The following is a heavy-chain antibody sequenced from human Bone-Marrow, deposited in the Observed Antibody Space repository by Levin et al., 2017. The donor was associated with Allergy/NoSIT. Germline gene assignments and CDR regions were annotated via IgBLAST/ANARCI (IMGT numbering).Heavy chain of an antibody. J-gene: IGHJ5*02. D-gene: IGHD3-22*01. CDR1: GGSISSYY. CDR3: VRDIGVRQNSDSSGYSSSRFVWFDP. CDR2: IYYSGST. Sequence: SQTLSLTCTVSGGSISSYYWSWIRQPPGKGLEWIGYIYYSGSTNYNPSLKSRVTISIDTSKNQFSLRLSSVTAADTAVYYCVRDIGVRQNSDSSGYSSSRFVWFDPWGQGTLVTVSS. V-gene: IGHV4-59*01.